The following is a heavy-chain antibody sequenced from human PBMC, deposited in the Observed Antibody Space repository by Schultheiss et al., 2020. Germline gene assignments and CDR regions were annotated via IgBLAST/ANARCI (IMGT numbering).Heavy chain of an antibody. CDR2: ISYDGSNK. D-gene: IGHD1-26*01. V-gene: IGHV3-30*03. Sequence: GGSLRLSCAASGFTFSSYWMSWVRQAPGKGLEWVAVISYDGSNKYYADSVKGRFTISRDDSKSTLYLQMNSLRAEDTAVYYCASVKWEPGFDPWGQGTLVNVYS. CDR1: GFTFSSYW. J-gene: IGHJ5*02. CDR3: ASVKWEPGFDP.